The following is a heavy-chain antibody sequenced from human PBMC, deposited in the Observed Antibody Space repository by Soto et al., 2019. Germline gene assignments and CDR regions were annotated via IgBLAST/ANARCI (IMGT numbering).Heavy chain of an antibody. CDR3: ARRRDGYNPGFDY. CDR2: INHSGST. V-gene: IGHV4-34*01. CDR1: GGSFSGYY. Sequence: QVQLQQWGAGLLKPSETLSLTCAVYGGSFSGYYWSWIRQPPGKGLEWIGEINHSGSTNYNPSLKRRVTISVDTSKNQFSLKLSSVPAADAAVYYCARRRDGYNPGFDYWGQGTLVTVSS. J-gene: IGHJ4*02. D-gene: IGHD5-12*01.